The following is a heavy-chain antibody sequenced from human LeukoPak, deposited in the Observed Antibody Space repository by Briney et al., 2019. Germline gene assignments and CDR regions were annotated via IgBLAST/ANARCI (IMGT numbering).Heavy chain of an antibody. CDR1: GYSFTGHY. Sequence: ASVKVSCKASGYSFTGHYMHWVRQAPGQGLEWMGWINPKSGGTNYAQKFQGRVTMTRDTSISTAYMDMSSLRSDDTAVYYCARRLLFAGLSVSWFDPWGQGTLVTVSS. CDR2: INPKSGGT. V-gene: IGHV1-2*02. CDR3: ARRLLFAGLSVSWFDP. J-gene: IGHJ5*02. D-gene: IGHD2-2*01.